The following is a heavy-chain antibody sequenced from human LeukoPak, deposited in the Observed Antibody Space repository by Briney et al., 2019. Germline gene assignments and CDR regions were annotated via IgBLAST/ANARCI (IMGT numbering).Heavy chain of an antibody. V-gene: IGHV3-43D*03. CDR3: ARPLYSYYYYYYMDV. Sequence: PGGSLRLSCAASGFTFDDYAMHWVRQAPGKGLEWVSLISWDGGSTYYADSVKGRFTISRDNSKNSLYLQMNSLRAEDTALYYCARPLYSYYYYYYMDVWGKGTTVTVSS. J-gene: IGHJ6*03. CDR1: GFTFDDYA. CDR2: ISWDGGST. D-gene: IGHD2-8*01.